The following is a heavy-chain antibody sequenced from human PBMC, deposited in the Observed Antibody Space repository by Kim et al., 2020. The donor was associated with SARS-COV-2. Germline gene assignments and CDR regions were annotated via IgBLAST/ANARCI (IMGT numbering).Heavy chain of an antibody. CDR2: IYYSGST. CDR3: ARSYYDILVGDYLPYYYYG. V-gene: IGHV4-59*08. J-gene: IGHJ6*01. CDR1: GGSISSHY. Sequence: SETLSLTCTVSGGSISSHYWSWIRQPPGKGLEWIGYIYYSGSTNYNPSLKSRVTISVDTSKNQFSLKLSSVTAADTAVYYCARSYYDILVGDYLPYYYYG. D-gene: IGHD3-9*01.